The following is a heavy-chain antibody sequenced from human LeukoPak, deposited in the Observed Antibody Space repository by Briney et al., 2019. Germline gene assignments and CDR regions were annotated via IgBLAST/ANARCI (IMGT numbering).Heavy chain of an antibody. CDR3: ARWGHNCSGGSCYGGQIDY. V-gene: IGHV3-33*01. CDR2: IWYDGSNK. J-gene: IGHJ4*02. Sequence: PGGSLRLSCAASGFTFSSYGMHWVRQAPGKGLEWVAVIWYDGSNKYYADSVKGRFTISRDNSKHTLYLQMNSLRAEDTAVYYCARWGHNCSGGSCYGGQIDYWGQGTLVTVSS. D-gene: IGHD2-15*01. CDR1: GFTFSSYG.